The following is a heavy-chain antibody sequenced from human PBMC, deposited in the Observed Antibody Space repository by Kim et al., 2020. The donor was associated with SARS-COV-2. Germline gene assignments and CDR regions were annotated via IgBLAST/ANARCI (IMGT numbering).Heavy chain of an antibody. J-gene: IGHJ4*02. CDR1: GYTFTSYA. Sequence: ASVKVFCKASGYTFTSYAMHWVRQAPGQRLEWMGWINAGNGNTKYSQKFQGRVTITRDTSASTAYMELSSLRSEDTAVYYCARDAYSYGSSHFDYWGQGTLVTVSS. V-gene: IGHV1-3*01. D-gene: IGHD5-18*01. CDR2: INAGNGNT. CDR3: ARDAYSYGSSHFDY.